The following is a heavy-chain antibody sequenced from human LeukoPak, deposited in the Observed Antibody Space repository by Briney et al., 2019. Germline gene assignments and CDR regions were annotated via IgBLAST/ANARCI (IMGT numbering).Heavy chain of an antibody. CDR1: GGSISISNYY. CDR3: ARGSGYYYPLYFDY. V-gene: IGHV4-39*07. Sequence: PSETLSLTCTVSGGSISISNYYWGWIRQPPGTGLEWIGSMSYSGSTYYNPSLKSRVTISVDTSKDQFSLKLSSVTAADTAVYYCARGSGYYYPLYFDYWGQGTLVTVSS. D-gene: IGHD3-22*01. CDR2: MSYSGST. J-gene: IGHJ4*02.